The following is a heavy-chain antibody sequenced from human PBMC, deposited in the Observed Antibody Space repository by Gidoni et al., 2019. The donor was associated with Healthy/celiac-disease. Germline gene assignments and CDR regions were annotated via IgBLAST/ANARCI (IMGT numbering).Heavy chain of an antibody. D-gene: IGHD3-3*01. Sequence: QVQLVESGGGVVQPGRSLRLSCAASGFTFSSSAMHGVRQAPGKGLEGVAVISYDGSNKHYADSVKGRFTISRDNSKNTLYLQMNSLRAEDTAVYYCARADNYDFWSGWTYYFDYWGQGTLVTVSS. CDR3: ARADNYDFWSGWTYYFDY. J-gene: IGHJ4*02. V-gene: IGHV3-30-3*01. CDR1: GFTFSSSA. CDR2: ISYDGSNK.